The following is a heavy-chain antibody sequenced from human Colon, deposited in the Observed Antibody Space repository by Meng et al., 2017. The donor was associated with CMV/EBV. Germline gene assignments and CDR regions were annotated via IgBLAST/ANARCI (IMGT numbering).Heavy chain of an antibody. Sequence: QVQLQESGAGLVKPSEILSLTCTVSGGSISGHYWTWIRRPAGEGLQWLGRIYSNGRIDENYSLRSRVTISVDTSKNQLSLRLTSVTAADTAVYYCGRAGARGVPIDVWGRGTLVTVSS. CDR2: IYSNGRI. CDR1: GGSISGHY. D-gene: IGHD3-10*01. CDR3: GRAGARGVPIDV. V-gene: IGHV4-4*07. J-gene: IGHJ1*01.